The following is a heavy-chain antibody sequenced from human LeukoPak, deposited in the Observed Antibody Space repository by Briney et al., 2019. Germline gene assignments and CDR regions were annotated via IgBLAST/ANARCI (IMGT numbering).Heavy chain of an antibody. CDR3: ARGYYDFWSGYSPLNYYYYGMDV. D-gene: IGHD3-3*01. Sequence: GASVKVSCTASGGTFSSYAISWVRQAPGQGLEWMGGIIPIFGTANYAQKFQGRVTITADESTSTAYMELSSLRSEDTAVYYCARGYYDFWSGYSPLNYYYYGMDVWGQGTTVTVSS. CDR2: IIPIFGTA. J-gene: IGHJ6*02. V-gene: IGHV1-69*13. CDR1: GGTFSSYA.